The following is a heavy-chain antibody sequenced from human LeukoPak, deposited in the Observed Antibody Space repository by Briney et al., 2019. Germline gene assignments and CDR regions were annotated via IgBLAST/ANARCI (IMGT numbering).Heavy chain of an antibody. CDR2: IKQDGSEK. J-gene: IGHJ4*02. CDR3: ASRAGYTGSWSAFDY. CDR1: TFTLNNYW. V-gene: IGHV3-7*05. Sequence: GSLRLSCTASTFTLNNYWMSWVRQAPGKGLEWVANIKQDGSEKYYVDSVKGRFTISRDNAKNSLYLQMNSLRAEDTAVYYCASRAGYTGSWSAFDYWGQGTLVTVSS. D-gene: IGHD6-13*01.